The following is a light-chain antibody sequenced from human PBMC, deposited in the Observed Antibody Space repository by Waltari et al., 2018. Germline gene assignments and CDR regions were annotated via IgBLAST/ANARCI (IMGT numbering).Light chain of an antibody. CDR1: QSVSDY. Sequence: DIVLTQSPSTLSLSPGERATISCRASQSVSDYLAWYQQKPGQAPKLLIYDASNRATGIPARFSGSGSGTDFTLTISSLEPEDVAVYYCQQCSARPWTFGEGTKVEIK. J-gene: IGKJ1*01. CDR2: DAS. CDR3: QQCSARPWT. V-gene: IGKV3-11*01.